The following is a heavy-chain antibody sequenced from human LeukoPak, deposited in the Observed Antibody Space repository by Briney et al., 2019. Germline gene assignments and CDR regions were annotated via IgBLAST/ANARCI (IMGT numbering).Heavy chain of an antibody. D-gene: IGHD6-13*01. Sequence: PRGSLRLSCAASGFTFSSYWMHWVRQAPGKGLVWVSRINSDGSSTGYADSVKGRFTISRDNAKNTLYLQMNSLRAEDTAVYYCASESIAAAGEFDYWGQGTLVTVSS. V-gene: IGHV3-74*01. J-gene: IGHJ4*02. CDR3: ASESIAAAGEFDY. CDR1: GFTFSSYW. CDR2: INSDGSST.